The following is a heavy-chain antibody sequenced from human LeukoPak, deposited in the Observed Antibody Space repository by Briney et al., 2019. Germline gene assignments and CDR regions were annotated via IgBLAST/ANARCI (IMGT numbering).Heavy chain of an antibody. CDR2: INPKNGDT. CDR3: ARVALGSWYFDL. Sequence: ASVKVSCKAPGYTFSDNFMHWVRQAPGQGLEWMGWINPKNGDTNYAQKFQGRVTLTTDTSTSTAYMDLRSLRSDDTAVYHCARVALGSWYFDLWGRGTLVTVSS. V-gene: IGHV1-18*04. D-gene: IGHD2-15*01. CDR1: GYTFSDNF. J-gene: IGHJ2*01.